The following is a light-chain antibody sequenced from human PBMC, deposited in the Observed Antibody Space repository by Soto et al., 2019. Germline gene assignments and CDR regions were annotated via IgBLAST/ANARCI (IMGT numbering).Light chain of an antibody. CDR2: AAS. J-gene: IGKJ1*01. CDR3: QQYENYWT. Sequence: DIQLTQSPSFLSASVGDRVTITCRASQGVSSLLAWYQQKPGRAPKLLIYAASTLQSGVPSRFSGSGSGTEFTLTISSLQPEDFATYYCQQYENYWTFGQGTKVEIK. CDR1: QGVSSL. V-gene: IGKV1-9*01.